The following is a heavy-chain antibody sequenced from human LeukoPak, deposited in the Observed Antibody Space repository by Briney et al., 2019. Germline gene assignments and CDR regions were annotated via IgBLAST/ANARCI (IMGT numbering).Heavy chain of an antibody. D-gene: IGHD3-22*01. V-gene: IGHV3-23*01. CDR2: ISGSGGST. CDR3: AKDTPALYYYDSRSAFDI. Sequence: ETLSLTCAVYGGSFSGYYWSWIRQPPGKGLEWVSAISGSGGSTYYADSVKGRFTISRDNSKNTLYLQMNSLRAEDTAVYYCAKDTPALYYYDSRSAFDIWGQGTMVTVSS. CDR1: GGSFSGYY. J-gene: IGHJ3*02.